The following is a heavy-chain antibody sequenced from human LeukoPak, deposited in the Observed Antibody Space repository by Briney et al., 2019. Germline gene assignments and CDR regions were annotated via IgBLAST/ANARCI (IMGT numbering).Heavy chain of an antibody. Sequence: GGSLRLSCAASGFTFSSYSMKWVRQAPGKGLEWVSYISSSSSTIYYADSVKGRFTISRDNAKNSLYLQMNSLRAEDTAVYYCARDRGSSGWYYFDYWGQGTLVTVSS. CDR2: ISSSSSTI. D-gene: IGHD6-19*01. CDR1: GFTFSSYS. J-gene: IGHJ4*02. V-gene: IGHV3-48*01. CDR3: ARDRGSSGWYYFDY.